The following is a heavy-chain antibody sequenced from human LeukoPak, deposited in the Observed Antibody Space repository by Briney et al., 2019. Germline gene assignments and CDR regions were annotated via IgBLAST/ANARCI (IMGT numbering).Heavy chain of an antibody. J-gene: IGHJ4*02. CDR2: IYYSGST. CDR1: GGSISSYY. Sequence: SETLSLTCTVSGGSISSYYWSWIRQPPGKGLEWIGYIYYSGSTNYNPSLKSRVTISVDTSKNQFSLKLSSVTAADTAVYYCAQSSGWDSLKYWGQGTLVTVSS. CDR3: AQSSGWDSLKY. D-gene: IGHD6-19*01. V-gene: IGHV4-59*08.